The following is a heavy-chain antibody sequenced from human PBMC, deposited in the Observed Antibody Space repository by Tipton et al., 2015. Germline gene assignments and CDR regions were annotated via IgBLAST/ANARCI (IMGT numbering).Heavy chain of an antibody. Sequence: TLSLTCTVSGGSFSDYYWSWIRQSPGEGLEWIGYIYYSGSTNYNPSLRSRVAMSMDTSKNQFSLKLSSVIAADTAVYYCARGLLLWFGMTDYWGQGTLVTVSS. J-gene: IGHJ4*02. V-gene: IGHV4-59*01. CDR2: IYYSGST. D-gene: IGHD3-10*01. CDR3: ARGLLLWFGMTDY. CDR1: GGSFSDYY.